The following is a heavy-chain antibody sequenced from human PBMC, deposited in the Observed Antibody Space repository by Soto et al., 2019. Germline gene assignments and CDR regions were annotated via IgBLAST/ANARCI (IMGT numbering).Heavy chain of an antibody. CDR2: IHSTRSP. D-gene: IGHD4-17*01. Sequence: SETLSLTCTVSGDSVSKYYWNWIRQPAGKGLEWIGRIHSTRSPNYNPSLKSRVTMSVDTSKNQFSLKLNLTSVTAADTAVYYCARSPAYGDYANLDTGGQGTLVTV. CDR3: ARSPAYGDYANLDT. V-gene: IGHV4-4*07. CDR1: GDSVSKYY. J-gene: IGHJ5*02.